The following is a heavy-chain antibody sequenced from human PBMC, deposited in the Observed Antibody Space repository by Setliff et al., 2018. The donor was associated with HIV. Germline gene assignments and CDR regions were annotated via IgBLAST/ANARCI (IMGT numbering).Heavy chain of an antibody. Sequence: PGGSLRLSCEASGISFSSYAMNWVRQAPGKGLEWVSVIGGSGGSTYYADSVEGRFTISRNNSKNTLYLQMNSLRAEDTAVYYCAKGSVRMHYYDSSGYFQHWGQGTPVTVSS. D-gene: IGHD3-22*01. CDR1: GISFSSYA. CDR2: IGGSGGST. V-gene: IGHV3-23*01. J-gene: IGHJ1*01. CDR3: AKGSVRMHYYDSSGYFQH.